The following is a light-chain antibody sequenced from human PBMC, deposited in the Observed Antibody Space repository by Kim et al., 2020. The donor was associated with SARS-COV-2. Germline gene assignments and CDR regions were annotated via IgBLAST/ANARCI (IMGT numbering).Light chain of an antibody. CDR3: QAWDSSTVV. CDR2: QHS. J-gene: IGLJ2*01. CDR1: KLGDKY. Sequence: SYELTQPPSVSVSPGQTATITCSGDKLGDKYACWYQQKPGQSPVLVIYQHSKRPSGIPERFFGSNSGNTANLTISGTQAMDEADYYCQAWDSSTVVFFG. V-gene: IGLV3-1*01.